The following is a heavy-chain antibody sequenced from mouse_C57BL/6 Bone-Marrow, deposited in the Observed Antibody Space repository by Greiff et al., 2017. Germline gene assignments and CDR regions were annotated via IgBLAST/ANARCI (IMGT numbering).Heavy chain of an antibody. J-gene: IGHJ2*01. D-gene: IGHD1-1*01. CDR2: IYPGSGNT. CDR3: ARSSFLYYGSSYGYFDY. CDR1: GYTFTDYY. Sequence: QVQLKESGAELVRPGASVKLSCKASGYTFTDYYINWVKQRPGQGLEWIARIYPGSGNTYYNEKFKGKATLTAEKSSSTAYMQLSSLTSEDSAVYFCARSSFLYYGSSYGYFDYWGQGTTLTVSS. V-gene: IGHV1-76*01.